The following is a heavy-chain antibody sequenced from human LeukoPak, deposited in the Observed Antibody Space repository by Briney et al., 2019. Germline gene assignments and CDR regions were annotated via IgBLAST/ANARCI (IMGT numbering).Heavy chain of an antibody. J-gene: IGHJ4*02. CDR1: GFTFSSYG. Sequence: GGSLRLSCAASGFTFSSYGMSWVRHAPGKGLMWVSRINTEGSSTSYADSVKGRFTISRDNAKNTLYLQMNSLRAEDTAMYYCARDFDRYYFDYWGQGTLVTVSS. CDR2: INTEGSST. V-gene: IGHV3-74*01. D-gene: IGHD3-9*01. CDR3: ARDFDRYYFDY.